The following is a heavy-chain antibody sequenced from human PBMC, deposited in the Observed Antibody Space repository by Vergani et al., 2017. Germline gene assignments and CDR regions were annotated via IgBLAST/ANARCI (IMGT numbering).Heavy chain of an antibody. D-gene: IGHD6-19*01. V-gene: IGHV4-34*01. CDR2: INDNGYT. J-gene: IGHJ5*02. CDR3: ASDTHSGQRADR. Sequence: QVKLQQWGTGLLKPSETLSLTCEVQGESFSGHYWSWIRQPPGKGLEWIGEINDNGYTNYNPSLKTRVTISVDTSKNQFSLTLTSVTAADTAVYYCASDTHSGQRADRWGQGILVTVTS. CDR1: GESFSGHY.